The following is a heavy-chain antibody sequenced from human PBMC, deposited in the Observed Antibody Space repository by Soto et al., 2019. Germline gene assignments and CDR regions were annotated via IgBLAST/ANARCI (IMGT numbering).Heavy chain of an antibody. CDR3: ASFVAGTGYNWFDP. J-gene: IGHJ5*02. D-gene: IGHD6-19*01. V-gene: IGHV4-34*01. Sequence: PSATLSLTCTVSAASFSGYYWIWIRQPPGKGLEWIGEINHSGSTNYNPSLKSRVTISVDTSKNQFSLKLSSVTAADTAVYYCASFVAGTGYNWFDPWGQGTLVTVSS. CDR2: INHSGST. CDR1: AASFSGYY.